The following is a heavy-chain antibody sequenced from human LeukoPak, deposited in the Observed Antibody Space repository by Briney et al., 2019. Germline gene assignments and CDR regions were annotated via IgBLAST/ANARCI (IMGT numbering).Heavy chain of an antibody. CDR1: GGSISSSY. V-gene: IGHV4-59*01. CDR2: ISYSGST. J-gene: IGHJ5*02. CDR3: ARDKDSLFDP. Sequence: SETLSLTCTVSGGSISSSYWSWIRQPPGKGLEWIGYISYSGSTNYNTSLMSRVTISLDTSKNQVSLKLSSVTAADTAVYYCARDKDSLFDPWGQGTLVTVSS. D-gene: IGHD2-15*01.